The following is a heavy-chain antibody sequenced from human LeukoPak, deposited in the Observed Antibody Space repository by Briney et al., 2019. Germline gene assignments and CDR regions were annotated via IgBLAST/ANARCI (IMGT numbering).Heavy chain of an antibody. Sequence: GGSLRLSCAASGFTFSSYSMNWVRQAPGRGLEWVSYISSSSSPIYYADSVKGRFTISRDNAKNSLYLQMNSLRAEDTAVYYCARATTYDILTGYFDYWGQGTLVTVSS. CDR1: GFTFSSYS. CDR3: ARATTYDILTGYFDY. J-gene: IGHJ4*02. V-gene: IGHV3-48*01. D-gene: IGHD3-9*01. CDR2: ISSSSSPI.